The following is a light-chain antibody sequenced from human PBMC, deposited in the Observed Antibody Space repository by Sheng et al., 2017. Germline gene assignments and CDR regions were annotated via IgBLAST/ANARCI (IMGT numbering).Light chain of an antibody. Sequence: EIVLTQSPGTLSLSPGERATLSCRASQSVRSSYLAWYQQKPGQPPRLLIYDASSRATGIPDRFSGSGSGTDFTLTISRLEPEDFAVYYCQQYGSSPRTFGQGTEGGN. V-gene: IGKV3-20*01. CDR3: QQYGSSPRT. CDR2: DAS. J-gene: IGKJ1*01. CDR1: QSVRSSY.